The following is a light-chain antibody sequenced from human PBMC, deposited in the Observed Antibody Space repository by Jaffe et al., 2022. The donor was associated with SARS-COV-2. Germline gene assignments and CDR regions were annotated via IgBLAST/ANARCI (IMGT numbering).Light chain of an antibody. J-gene: IGLJ1*01. CDR1: SSNIGAGYD. V-gene: IGLV1-40*01. CDR3: QSYDSGLSGYV. CDR2: GNS. Sequence: QSVLTQSPSVSGAPGQRVTISCTGSSSNIGAGYDVHWYQQVPGTAPKLLINGNSNRPSGVPDRFSGSKSDTSASLAITGLQAEDEADYYCQSYDSGLSGYVFGTGTKVTVL.